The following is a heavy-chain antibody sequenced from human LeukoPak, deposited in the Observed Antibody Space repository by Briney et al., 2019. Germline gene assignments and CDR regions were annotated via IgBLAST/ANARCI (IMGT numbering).Heavy chain of an antibody. Sequence: GGSLRLSCAASGFTFSSYWMNWVRQTPGKGLEWLANIKPDGNEKYYVDSVKGRFTISTDNANNALYLQMNSLRAEDTAVYYCARGRGAAGIFDCWGQGTLVTVSS. J-gene: IGHJ4*02. CDR2: IKPDGNEK. CDR1: GFTFSSYW. D-gene: IGHD6-13*01. V-gene: IGHV3-7*05. CDR3: ARGRGAAGIFDC.